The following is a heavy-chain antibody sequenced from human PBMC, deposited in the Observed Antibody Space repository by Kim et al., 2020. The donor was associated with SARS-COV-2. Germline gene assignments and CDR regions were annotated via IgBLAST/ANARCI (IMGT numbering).Heavy chain of an antibody. CDR3: AREVGIAAAVAIDY. D-gene: IGHD6-13*01. J-gene: IGHJ4*02. V-gene: IGHV1-2*02. Sequence: QKFQGRVTMTRDTSISTAYMELSRLRSDDTAVYYCAREVGIAAAVAIDYWGQGTLVTVSS.